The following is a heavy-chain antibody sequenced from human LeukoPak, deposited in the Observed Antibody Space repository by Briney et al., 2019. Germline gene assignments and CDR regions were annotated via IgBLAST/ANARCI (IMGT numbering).Heavy chain of an antibody. D-gene: IGHD2-2*01. V-gene: IGHV4-59*01. CDR1: GGSISSYY. J-gene: IGHJ4*02. CDR3: ARIHGSTYRYFDY. CDR2: IYYSGST. Sequence: SETLSLTCTVSGGSISSYYWSWIRQPPGKGLEWIGYIYYSGSTNYNPSLKSRVTISVDTSKNQFSLKLSSVTAADTAVYYCARIHGSTYRYFDYWGQGTLVTVSS.